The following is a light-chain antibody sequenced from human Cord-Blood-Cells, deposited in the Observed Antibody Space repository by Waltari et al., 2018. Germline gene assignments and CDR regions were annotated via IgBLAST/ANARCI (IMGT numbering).Light chain of an antibody. CDR3: CSYAGSYTLV. CDR1: SSDVGGYNY. J-gene: IGLJ2*01. Sequence: QSALTQPRSVSGSPGQSVTISCTGTSSDVGGYNYVSWYQQHPGKAPKLMIYDVSKRPSGGPYRRSCSKSGNTASLTSSGLQAEDEADYYCCSYAGSYTLVVGGGTKLTVL. CDR2: DVS. V-gene: IGLV2-11*01.